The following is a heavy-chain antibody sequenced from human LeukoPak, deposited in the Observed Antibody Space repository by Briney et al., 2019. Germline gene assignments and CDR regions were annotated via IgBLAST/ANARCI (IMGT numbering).Heavy chain of an antibody. CDR1: GFAFSVYA. D-gene: IGHD6-19*01. Sequence: GGSLRLSCTASGFAFSVYAMSWLRQPPGKGLEWVSTINANSGTTSYAASVRGGFTISTDNSKNTLYLQLNPLRADDTATYYCAKPTGGGLAVTADWFHPWGQGTLVVVSS. V-gene: IGHV3-23*01. CDR2: INANSGTT. J-gene: IGHJ5*01. CDR3: AKPTGGGLAVTADWFHP.